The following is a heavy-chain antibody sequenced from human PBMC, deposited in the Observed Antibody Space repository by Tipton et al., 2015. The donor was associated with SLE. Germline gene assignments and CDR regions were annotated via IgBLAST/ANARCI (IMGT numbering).Heavy chain of an antibody. J-gene: IGHJ3*02. D-gene: IGHD2-21*01. CDR1: GYSISSGYY. Sequence: TLSLTCAVSGYSISSGYYWGWIRQPPGKGLEWIGSIYHSGSTYYNPSLKSRVTISVDTSKNQFSLKLSSVTAADTAVYYCAREGGGILWWSLDAFDIWGQGTMVTVSS. V-gene: IGHV4-38-2*02. CDR3: AREGGGILWWSLDAFDI. CDR2: IYHSGST.